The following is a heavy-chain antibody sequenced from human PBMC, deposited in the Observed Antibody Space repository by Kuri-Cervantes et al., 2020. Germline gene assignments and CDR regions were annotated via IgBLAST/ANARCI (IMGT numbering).Heavy chain of an antibody. V-gene: IGHV3-74*01. D-gene: IGHD5-12*01. CDR1: GFTFSSYW. CDR3: VKDVAT. Sequence: LSLTCAASGFTFSSYWMHWVRQAPGKGLVWVSRIDNDGNNIAYADSVKGRFTISRDNAKNTLYLQMNSLRAEDAAVYYCVKDVATWGQGTLVTVSS. J-gene: IGHJ5*02. CDR2: IDNDGNNI.